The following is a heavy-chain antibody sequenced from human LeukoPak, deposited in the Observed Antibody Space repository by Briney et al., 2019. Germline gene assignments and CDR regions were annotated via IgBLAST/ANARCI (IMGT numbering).Heavy chain of an antibody. CDR3: TKNTMSYGDYAGHFDY. Sequence: PGGSLRLSCAASEFSFSTYGMHWVRQAPGKGLEWVAFIRYDGSTKYYAGPVQGRFTISRDNSINTLYLQMNSPRPEDTALYYCTKNTMSYGDYAGHFDYWGQGTLVTVSS. CDR1: EFSFSTYG. D-gene: IGHD4-17*01. J-gene: IGHJ4*02. CDR2: IRYDGSTK. V-gene: IGHV3-30*02.